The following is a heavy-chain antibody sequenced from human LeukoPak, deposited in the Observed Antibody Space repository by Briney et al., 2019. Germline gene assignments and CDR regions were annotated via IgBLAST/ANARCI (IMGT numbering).Heavy chain of an antibody. CDR2: MNPNGGNT. J-gene: IGHJ4*02. D-gene: IGHD1-20*01. CDR3: AREGGGITGTTGVVDY. Sequence: ASVKVSCKASGYTFTSYDINWVRQATGQGLEWMGWMNPNGGNTGYAQKFQGRVTMTRSTSISTAYMELSSLRSEDTAMYYCAREGGGITGTTGVVDYWGQGTLVTVSS. CDR1: GYTFTSYD. V-gene: IGHV1-8*01.